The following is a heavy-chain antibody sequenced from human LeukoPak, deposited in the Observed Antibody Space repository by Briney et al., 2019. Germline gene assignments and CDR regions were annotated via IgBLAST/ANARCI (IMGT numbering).Heavy chain of an antibody. CDR2: ISSSSSTI. Sequence: PGGSLRLSCAASGFTFSSYSMNWVRQAPGKGLEWVSYISSSSSTIYYADSVKGRFTISRDNAKTSLYLQMNSLRAEDTAVYYCARAHSSGWYGWFDPWGQGTLVTVSS. J-gene: IGHJ5*02. CDR3: ARAHSSGWYGWFDP. V-gene: IGHV3-48*04. D-gene: IGHD6-19*01. CDR1: GFTFSSYS.